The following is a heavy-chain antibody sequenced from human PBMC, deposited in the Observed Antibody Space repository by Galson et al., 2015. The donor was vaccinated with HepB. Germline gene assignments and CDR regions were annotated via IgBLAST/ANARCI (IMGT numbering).Heavy chain of an antibody. Sequence: SVKVSCKASGYTFTSYAMKWVRQAPGQGLEWMGWINTNTGNPTYAQGFTGRFVFSLDTSVSTAYLQISSLKAEDTAVYYCAREGGKGQQLGWFDPWGQGTLVTVSS. J-gene: IGHJ5*02. CDR2: INTNTGNP. CDR1: GYTFTSYA. CDR3: AREGGKGQQLGWFDP. D-gene: IGHD6-13*01. V-gene: IGHV7-4-1*02.